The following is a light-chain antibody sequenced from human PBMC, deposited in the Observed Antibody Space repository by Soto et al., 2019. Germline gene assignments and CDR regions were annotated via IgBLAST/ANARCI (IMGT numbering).Light chain of an antibody. J-gene: IGLJ2*01. Sequence: QSALTQPASVSGSPGQSITISCTGTSSDVGGYNYVSWYQQHPGKAPKLMIYDVSDRPSGVSNRFSGSKSGNTASLTISGLQDDDEADYYCSSYTSNNTRVFGGGTKLTVL. V-gene: IGLV2-14*03. CDR2: DVS. CDR3: SSYTSNNTRV. CDR1: SSDVGGYNY.